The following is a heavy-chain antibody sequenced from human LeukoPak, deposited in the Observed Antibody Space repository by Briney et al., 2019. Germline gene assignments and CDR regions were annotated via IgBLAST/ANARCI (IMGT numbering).Heavy chain of an antibody. D-gene: IGHD4-17*01. Sequence: GGSLRLSCAASGFTFSSYWMHWVRQTPGKGLVWVSRISSDGGDTSYADSVKGRFTISRDNAKNTLYLQMNSLRVEDTAVYYCARGRGYGVSGFDPWGQGTLVTVSS. CDR2: ISSDGGDT. CDR3: ARGRGYGVSGFDP. V-gene: IGHV3-74*01. CDR1: GFTFSSYW. J-gene: IGHJ5*02.